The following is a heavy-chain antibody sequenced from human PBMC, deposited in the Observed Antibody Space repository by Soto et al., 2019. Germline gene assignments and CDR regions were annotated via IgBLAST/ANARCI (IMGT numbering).Heavy chain of an antibody. CDR2: INPKSGGT. V-gene: IGHV1-2*04. D-gene: IGHD2-8*01. Sequence: SVKVSCKASGYSFTDYHIHWVRQAPGQGLEWLGRINPKSGGTSTAQKFQGWVTMTTDTSISTASMELTRLTSDDTAIYYCARGDSKDFANGVCPFFYNQDLDVWG. J-gene: IGHJ6*02. CDR3: ARGDSKDFANGVCPFFYNQDLDV. CDR1: GYSFTDYH.